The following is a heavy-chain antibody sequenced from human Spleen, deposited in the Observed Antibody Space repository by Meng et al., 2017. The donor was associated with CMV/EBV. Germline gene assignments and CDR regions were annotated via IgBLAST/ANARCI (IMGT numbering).Heavy chain of an antibody. CDR2: LYHIGST. Sequence: SNLSTCVRHVPGKRLASIRALYHIGSTTYNPSLKSRVPISVDKFKNQFSLKLGSVTAADTAVYYCARIERRRILKYCGSDCSTTDYWGQGTLVTVSS. V-gene: IGHV4-4*02. J-gene: IGHJ4*02. D-gene: IGHD2-21*02. CDR3: ARIERRRILKYCGSDCSTTDY. CDR1: SNL.